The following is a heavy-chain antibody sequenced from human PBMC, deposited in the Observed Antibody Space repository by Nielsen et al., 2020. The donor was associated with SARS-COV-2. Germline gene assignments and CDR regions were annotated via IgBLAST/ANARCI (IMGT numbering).Heavy chain of an antibody. J-gene: IGHJ4*02. V-gene: IGHV3-15*01. CDR3: TTNPQGKSTIDY. CDR1: GFTFSNAW. Sequence: GGSLRLSCAASGFTFSNAWMSWVRQAPGKGLEWVGRIKSKTDGGTIDYAAPVKGRFTISRDDSKNTLSLQMNSLKTEDTAVYYCTTNPQGKSTIDYWGQGTLVTVSS. D-gene: IGHD1-26*01. CDR2: IKSKTDGGTI.